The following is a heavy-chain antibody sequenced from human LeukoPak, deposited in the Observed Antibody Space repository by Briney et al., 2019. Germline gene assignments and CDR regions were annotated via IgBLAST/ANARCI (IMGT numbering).Heavy chain of an antibody. D-gene: IGHD2-2*01. J-gene: IGHJ5*02. Sequence: ASVKVSCKASGYTFTSYGISWVRQAPGQGLEWMGWISAYNGNTNYAQKLQGRVTMTTDTSTSTAYMELRSLRSDDTAVYYCARPLDCSSTSCYSVNWLDPWGQGTLVTVSS. CDR1: GYTFTSYG. CDR3: ARPLDCSSTSCYSVNWLDP. CDR2: ISAYNGNT. V-gene: IGHV1-18*01.